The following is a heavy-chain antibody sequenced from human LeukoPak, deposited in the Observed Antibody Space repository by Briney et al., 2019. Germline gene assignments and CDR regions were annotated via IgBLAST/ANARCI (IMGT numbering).Heavy chain of an antibody. J-gene: IGHJ4*02. CDR3: ASGSGYYVGQFDY. CDR1: GGSIRSYY. V-gene: IGHV4-59*01. Sequence: SETLSLTCTVSGGSIRSYYWSWIRQPPGKGLEWIGYIYYSGSTNYNPSLKSRVTISVDTSKNQFSLKLSSVTAADTAVYYCASGSGYYVGQFDYWGQGTLVTVSS. CDR2: IYYSGST. D-gene: IGHD1-26*01.